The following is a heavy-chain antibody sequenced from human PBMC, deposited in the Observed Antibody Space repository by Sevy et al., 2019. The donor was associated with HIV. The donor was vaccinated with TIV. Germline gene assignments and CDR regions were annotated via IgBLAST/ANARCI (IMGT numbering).Heavy chain of an antibody. CDR3: AKDMVDCSGGDCYSGPVSPFDF. D-gene: IGHD2-15*01. V-gene: IGHV3-9*01. CDR2: ISWNSGSI. Sequence: GGSLRLSCAASGFTFDDYAMHWVRQAPGKGLEWVSGISWNSGSIGYADSVKGRFTISRDNAKNTLYVEMNSLRPEDTAVYFCAKDMVDCSGGDCYSGPVSPFDFWGQGTLVTVSS. CDR1: GFTFDDYA. J-gene: IGHJ4*02.